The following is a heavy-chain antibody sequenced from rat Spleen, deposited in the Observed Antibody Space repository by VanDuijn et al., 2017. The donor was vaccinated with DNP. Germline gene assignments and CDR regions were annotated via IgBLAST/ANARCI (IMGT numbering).Heavy chain of an antibody. CDR1: GFSLTSYH. Sequence: QVQLKESGPGLVQPSQTLSLACTVSGFSLTSYHVHWVRQPSGKGLEWMGVIWTGGSTEYNSALKSRLSISRDTSKSQVFLRMNSLEAEDTAMYFCARNYGLMDAWGQGISVTVSS. D-gene: IGHD1-11*01. CDR2: IWTGGST. CDR3: ARNYGLMDA. V-gene: IGHV2-43*01. J-gene: IGHJ4*01.